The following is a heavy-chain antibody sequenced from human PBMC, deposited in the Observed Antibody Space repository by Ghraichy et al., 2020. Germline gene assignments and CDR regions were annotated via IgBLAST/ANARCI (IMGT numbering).Heavy chain of an antibody. CDR2: IYTSGST. Sequence: SETLSLTCTVSGGSISSYYWSWIRQPPGKGLEWIGYIYTSGSTNYNPSLKSRVTISVDTSKNQFSLKLSSVTAADTAVYYCARLCSGGSCYARFDYWGQGTLVTVSS. D-gene: IGHD2-15*01. CDR1: GGSISSYY. CDR3: ARLCSGGSCYARFDY. V-gene: IGHV4-4*09. J-gene: IGHJ4*02.